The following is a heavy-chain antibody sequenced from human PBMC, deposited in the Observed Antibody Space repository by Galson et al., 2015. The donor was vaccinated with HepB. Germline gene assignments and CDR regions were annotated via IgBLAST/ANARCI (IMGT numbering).Heavy chain of an antibody. CDR3: AREDVAITP. D-gene: IGHD1-14*01. V-gene: IGHV3-30*03. CDR2: ISYDGSNK. J-gene: IGHJ4*02. Sequence: SLRLSCAASGFTFSSYGMHWARQAPGKGLEWVAVISYDGSNKYYADSVKGRFTISRDNSKNTLYLQMNSLRAEDTAVYYCAREDVAITPWGQGTLVTVSS. CDR1: GFTFSSYG.